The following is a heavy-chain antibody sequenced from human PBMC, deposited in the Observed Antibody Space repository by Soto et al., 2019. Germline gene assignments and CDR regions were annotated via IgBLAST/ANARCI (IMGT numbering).Heavy chain of an antibody. J-gene: IGHJ4*02. D-gene: IGHD3-16*02. Sequence: DVQLVESGGGLVQPGRSLRLSCAASGFTFDDYAMHWVRQAPGKGLEWVSGISWNSGSIGYADSVKGRFTISRDNAKNSLYLQMNSLRAEDTALYYCAKDTLHLGELSSYFDYWGQGTLVTVSS. CDR1: GFTFDDYA. V-gene: IGHV3-9*01. CDR2: ISWNSGSI. CDR3: AKDTLHLGELSSYFDY.